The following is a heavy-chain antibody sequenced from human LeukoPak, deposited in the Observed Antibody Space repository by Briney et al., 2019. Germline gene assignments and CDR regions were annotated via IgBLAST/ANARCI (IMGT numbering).Heavy chain of an antibody. CDR3: ARHRGYDGNVCYRWFDP. CDR1: GGSISDYY. D-gene: IGHD3-22*01. V-gene: IGHV4-59*08. Sequence: SETLSLTCTVPGGSISDYYWSWIRQPPGKGLEWIGYIHYSGSTNYSPSPKSRVTIIVDTSKNQFSLKLSSVTAADTALYYCARHRGYDGNVCYRWFDPWGQGTLVTVSS. CDR2: IHYSGST. J-gene: IGHJ5*02.